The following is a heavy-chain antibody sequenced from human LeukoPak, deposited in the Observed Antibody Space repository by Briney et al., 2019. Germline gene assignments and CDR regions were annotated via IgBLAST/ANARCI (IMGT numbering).Heavy chain of an antibody. CDR1: GGTFSSYA. Sequence: ASVKVSCXASGGTFSSYAISWVRQAPGQGLGWMGRIIPIFGTANCAQKFQGRVTITTDESTSTAYMELSSLRSEDTAVYYCARDVVVVVAATPVYFDYWGQGTLVTVSS. CDR2: IIPIFGTA. D-gene: IGHD2-15*01. CDR3: ARDVVVVVAATPVYFDY. V-gene: IGHV1-69*05. J-gene: IGHJ4*02.